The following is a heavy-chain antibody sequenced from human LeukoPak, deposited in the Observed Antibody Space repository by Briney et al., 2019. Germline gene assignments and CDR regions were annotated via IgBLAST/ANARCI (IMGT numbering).Heavy chain of an antibody. CDR3: ARLFYRYDAFDI. V-gene: IGHV3-48*03. D-gene: IGHD3-16*02. J-gene: IGHJ3*02. Sequence: GGSLRLSCAASGFTFSSYEMSWVRQAPGKGLEWVSYISSSGSTIYYADSVKGRFTISRDNAKNSLYLQMNSLRAEDTAVYYCARLFYRYDAFDIWGQGTMVTVSS. CDR2: ISSSGSTI. CDR1: GFTFSSYE.